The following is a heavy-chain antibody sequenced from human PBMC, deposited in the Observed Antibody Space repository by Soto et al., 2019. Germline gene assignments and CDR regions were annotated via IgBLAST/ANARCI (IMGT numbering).Heavy chain of an antibody. D-gene: IGHD3-10*01. J-gene: IGHJ4*02. Sequence: EVQLLESGGGLVQPGGSLRLSCAASGFTFSSYAMSWVRQAPGKGLEWVSAISGSGGSTYYADSVKGRFTISRDNSKNALDLQMNSLRAEDTAVYYCAKHEVLLWFGDLDYWGQGTLVTVSS. CDR2: ISGSGGST. V-gene: IGHV3-23*01. CDR3: AKHEVLLWFGDLDY. CDR1: GFTFSSYA.